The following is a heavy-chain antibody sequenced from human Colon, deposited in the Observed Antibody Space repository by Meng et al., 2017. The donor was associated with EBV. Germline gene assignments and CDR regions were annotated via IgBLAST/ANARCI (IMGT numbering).Heavy chain of an antibody. CDR3: ARNYYFDY. Sequence: QVRRQVSGPGLVKPSRTLSLTCTVSGGSINSGDYYWSWIRQPPGKGLEWIGYIYYTGSTYYNPSLKSRVTISMDTSKNQFSLRLSSVTAADTAVYYCARNYYFDYWGQGTLVTVSS. J-gene: IGHJ4*02. V-gene: IGHV4-30-4*01. CDR2: IYYTGST. CDR1: GGSINSGDYY.